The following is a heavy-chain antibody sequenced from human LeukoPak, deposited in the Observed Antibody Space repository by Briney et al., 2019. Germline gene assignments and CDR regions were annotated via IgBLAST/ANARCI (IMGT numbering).Heavy chain of an antibody. CDR1: GFTFSDHY. CDR2: TRNKANSYTT. CDR3: ASLRGYTYGHDY. Sequence: GGSLRLSCAASGFTFSDHYMVWVRQAPGRGGEWVDHTRNKANSYTTEYAASLKGRITNSRDDSKNSLYLQMNSLKTEDTAVYYCASLRGYTYGHDYWGQGTLVTVSS. D-gene: IGHD5-18*01. J-gene: IGHJ4*02. V-gene: IGHV3-72*01.